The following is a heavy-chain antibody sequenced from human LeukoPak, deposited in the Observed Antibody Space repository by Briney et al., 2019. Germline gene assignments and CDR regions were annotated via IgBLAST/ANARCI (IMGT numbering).Heavy chain of an antibody. Sequence: QPGRSLRLSCAASGFNFSTYALHWVRRAPGKGLEWVAVISYDGSNKYYAGSVQGRFTISRDNSKNTLYLQMNSLRVEDTAVYYCARDRPPRGYCFDYWGQGTLVTVSS. CDR3: ARDRPPRGYCFDY. CDR2: ISYDGSNK. CDR1: GFNFSTYA. D-gene: IGHD3-22*01. V-gene: IGHV3-30*04. J-gene: IGHJ4*02.